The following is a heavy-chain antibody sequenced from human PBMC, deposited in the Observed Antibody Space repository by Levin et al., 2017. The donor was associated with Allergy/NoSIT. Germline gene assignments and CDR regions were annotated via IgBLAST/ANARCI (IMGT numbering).Heavy chain of an antibody. V-gene: IGHV1-69*13. Sequence: GASVKVSCKASGGTFSSYAISWVRQAPGQGLEWMGGIIPIFGTANYAQKFQGRVTITADESTSTAYMELSSLRSEDTAVYYCTTWIQLWRTLEFDYWGQGTLVTVSS. J-gene: IGHJ4*02. CDR2: IIPIFGTA. CDR3: TTWIQLWRTLEFDY. CDR1: GGTFSSYA. D-gene: IGHD5-18*01.